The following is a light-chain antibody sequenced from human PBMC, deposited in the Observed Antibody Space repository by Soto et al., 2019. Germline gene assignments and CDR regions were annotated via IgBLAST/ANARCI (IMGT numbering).Light chain of an antibody. CDR3: QSYDSRLSVV. J-gene: IGLJ2*01. CDR1: SSNIGAGYD. CDR2: GNS. Sequence: QSVLTQPPSVSGAPGQRVTISCTGSSSNIGAGYDVHWYQQLPGTAPKLLIYGNSNRPSGVPDRFSGSKYGTSASLAITGLQAEDEADYYCQSYDSRLSVVFGGGTKLTVL. V-gene: IGLV1-40*01.